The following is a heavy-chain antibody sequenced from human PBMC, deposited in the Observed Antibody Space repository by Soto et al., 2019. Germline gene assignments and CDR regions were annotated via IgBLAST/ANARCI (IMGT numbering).Heavy chain of an antibody. CDR3: VRGTSGWYGIDC. V-gene: IGHV3-74*01. CDR2: ISTDGSST. J-gene: IGHJ4*02. D-gene: IGHD6-13*01. CDR1: GFTFSNYW. Sequence: EVQLVESGGGLVQPGGSLRLSCAASGFTFSNYWMHWVRQPPGKGLLWVSRISTDGSSTNYAGSVEGRFTVSRDNAKNTLYLQMNSLRYDDTAEYYGVRGTSGWYGIDCGGQGSLVTVSS.